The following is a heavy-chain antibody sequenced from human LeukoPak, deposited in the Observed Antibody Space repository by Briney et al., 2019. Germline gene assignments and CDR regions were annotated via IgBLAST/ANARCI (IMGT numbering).Heavy chain of an antibody. D-gene: IGHD4-23*01. CDR1: GFTFSSYW. J-gene: IGHJ4*02. V-gene: IGHV3-74*01. CDR3: ARGRPHGNDY. Sequence: GGSLRLSCAASGFTFSSYWMIWVRQAPGKGLVWVSRIASDGSSTTYADSVKGRFSISRDNAKNTLYLQMNSLRVEDTAVYYCARGRPHGNDYWGQGTLVTVSS. CDR2: IASDGSST.